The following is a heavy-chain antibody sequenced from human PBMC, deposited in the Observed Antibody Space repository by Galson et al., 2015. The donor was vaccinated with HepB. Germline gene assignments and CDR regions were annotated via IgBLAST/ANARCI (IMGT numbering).Heavy chain of an antibody. Sequence: PALVKPTPTLTLTCTFSGFSLSTSGVGVGWIRQPPGKALEWLAAIYWHDDKHYSPSLKSRLTITKDTSKNQVVLTMTNMDPVDTATYYGGHFYDFAAYWGQGTLVTVSS. CDR3: GHFYDFAAY. J-gene: IGHJ4*02. CDR2: IYWHDDK. V-gene: IGHV2-5*01. D-gene: IGHD3-3*01. CDR1: GFSLSTSGVG.